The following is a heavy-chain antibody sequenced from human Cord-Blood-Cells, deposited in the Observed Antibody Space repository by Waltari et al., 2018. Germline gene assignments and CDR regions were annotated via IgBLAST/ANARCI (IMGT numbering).Heavy chain of an antibody. J-gene: IGHJ2*01. V-gene: IGHV4-34*01. D-gene: IGHD2-8*01. CDR1: GGSFSGYY. CDR3: ATFRVTYWYFDL. CDR2: INHSGST. Sequence: QVQLQQWGAGLLKPSETLSLTCAVYGGSFSGYYWSWIRQPPGKGLEWIGEINHSGSTNYNPSLKSRGTRSVDTSKNQFSLKLSSVTAADTAVYYCATFRVTYWYFDLWGRGTLVTVSS.